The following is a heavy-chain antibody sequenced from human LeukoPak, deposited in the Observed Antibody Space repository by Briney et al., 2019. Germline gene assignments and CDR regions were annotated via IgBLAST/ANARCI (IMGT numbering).Heavy chain of an antibody. CDR1: GYTFTSYD. D-gene: IGHD5-24*01. J-gene: IGHJ5*02. CDR2: MNPNSGNT. Sequence: ASVKVSCKASGYTFTSYDINWVRQATGQGLEWMGWMNPNSGNTGYAQKFQGRVTITRNTSISTAYMELSSLRSEDTAVYYCARRSGRWLHLNWFDPWGQGTLVTVSS. CDR3: ARRSGRWLHLNWFDP. V-gene: IGHV1-8*03.